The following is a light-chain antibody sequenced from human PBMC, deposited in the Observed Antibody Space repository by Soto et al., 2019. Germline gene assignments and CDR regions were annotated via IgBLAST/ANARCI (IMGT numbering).Light chain of an antibody. Sequence: QSVLTQPPSASGSPGQSVTISCTGTSSDVGGYNYVSWYQQHPGKAPKLMISEVSKRPSGVPDRFSGSKSGNTASLTVSGLQAEDEADYYCSSYAGSNNLVFCGGTKLTVL. V-gene: IGLV2-8*01. J-gene: IGLJ3*02. CDR2: EVS. CDR3: SSYAGSNNLV. CDR1: SSDVGGYNY.